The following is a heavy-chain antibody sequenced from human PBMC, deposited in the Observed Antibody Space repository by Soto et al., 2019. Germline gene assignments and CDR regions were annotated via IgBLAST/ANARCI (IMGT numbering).Heavy chain of an antibody. D-gene: IGHD3-16*01. Sequence: PSETLSLTCAVYGGSFSGHYWSWVRQPPGKGLEWIGYVYYTGRTSYSPSLKSRVTISADTSKNQFSLILTSVTAADTAVYYCARGYDYFDHWGQGSLVTVSS. CDR1: GGSFSGHY. V-gene: IGHV4-59*11. CDR3: ARGYDYFDH. J-gene: IGHJ4*02. CDR2: VYYTGRT.